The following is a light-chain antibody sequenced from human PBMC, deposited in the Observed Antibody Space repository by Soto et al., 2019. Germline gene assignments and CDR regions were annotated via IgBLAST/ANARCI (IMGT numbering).Light chain of an antibody. V-gene: IGKV1-39*01. J-gene: IGKJ1*01. CDR2: AAS. CDR3: QQSYSTPKT. CDR1: QSISSY. Sequence: DIQMTQAPSSLSASVGDRVTITCRASQSISSYLNWYQQKPGKAAKLLIYAASSLQSGVPSRFSGSGSGTDSTLTISSLQPEDFATYSCQQSYSTPKTFGQGTKVDIK.